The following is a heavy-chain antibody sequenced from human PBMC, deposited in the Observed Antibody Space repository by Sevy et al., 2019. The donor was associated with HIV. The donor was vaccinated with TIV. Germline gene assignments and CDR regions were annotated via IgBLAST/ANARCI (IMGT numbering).Heavy chain of an antibody. CDR3: ARVDANYDKGFDP. D-gene: IGHD3-22*01. CDR1: GFTFRSYE. V-gene: IGHV3-48*03. Sequence: GGSLRLSCEASGFTFRSYEMNWVRQAPGKGLEWVSYISSSGSFIYYADSVKGRFTISRDNAKNSLYMQMNSLRAEDTAVYYCARVDANYDKGFDPWGQGTLVTVSS. CDR2: ISSSGSFI. J-gene: IGHJ5*02.